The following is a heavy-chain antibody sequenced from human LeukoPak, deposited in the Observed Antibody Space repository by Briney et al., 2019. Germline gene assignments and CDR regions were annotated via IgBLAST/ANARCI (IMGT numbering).Heavy chain of an antibody. CDR3: AKDRDSYGLLGYFDL. Sequence: GGSLRLSCAASGFTVSSNYMSWVRQAPGKGLDWVAVISYDGSNTYYADSVKGRFTISRDNSKNTLDLQMNSLRAEDTAVYYCAKDRDSYGLLGYFDLWGRGTLVSASS. J-gene: IGHJ2*01. D-gene: IGHD5-18*01. CDR1: GFTVSSNY. V-gene: IGHV3-30*18. CDR2: ISYDGSNT.